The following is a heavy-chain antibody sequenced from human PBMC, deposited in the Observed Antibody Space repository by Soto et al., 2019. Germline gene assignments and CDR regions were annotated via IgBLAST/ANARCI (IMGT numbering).Heavy chain of an antibody. J-gene: IGHJ5*02. CDR1: GGSSTRYN. D-gene: IGHD1-1*01. V-gene: IGHV4-59*01. CDR3: ARDREQGTKTLWFGP. CDR2: SDYSGSS. Sequence: SETLPLPCSVSGGSSTRYNCSWMRLPQEKRLEWIGYSDYSGSSNYNPSLKSRVTMSVDTSKNRFSLKLSSVTAADTAVYYCARDREQGTKTLWFGPWGQGTLVTVSS.